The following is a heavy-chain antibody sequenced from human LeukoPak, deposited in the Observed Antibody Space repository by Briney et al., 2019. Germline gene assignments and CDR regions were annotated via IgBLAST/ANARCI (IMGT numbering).Heavy chain of an antibody. Sequence: GGSLRLSCVASGFIFPDYWMSWVRQAPGKGLEWVANIKHDGSDKYYVDSVKGRFTFSRDNTENSLYLQMNSLRVEDTAVYYCARAGVRGVLLPVDYWGQGTLVTVSS. D-gene: IGHD3-10*01. CDR1: GFIFPDYW. CDR2: IKHDGSDK. CDR3: ARAGVRGVLLPVDY. J-gene: IGHJ4*02. V-gene: IGHV3-7*01.